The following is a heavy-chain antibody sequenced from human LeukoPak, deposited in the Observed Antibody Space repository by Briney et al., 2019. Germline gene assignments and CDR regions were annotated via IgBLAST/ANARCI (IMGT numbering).Heavy chain of an antibody. CDR3: ARGESRGYDFWSGSDAFDI. J-gene: IGHJ3*02. CDR1: GGSISSGSYY. CDR2: IYTSGST. D-gene: IGHD3-3*01. V-gene: IGHV4-61*02. Sequence: SETLSLTCTVSGGSISSGSYYWSWIRQPAGKGLEWIGRIYTSGSTNYNPSLKSRVTISVDTSKNQFSLKLSSVTAADTAVYYCARGESRGYDFWSGSDAFDIWGQGTMVTVSS.